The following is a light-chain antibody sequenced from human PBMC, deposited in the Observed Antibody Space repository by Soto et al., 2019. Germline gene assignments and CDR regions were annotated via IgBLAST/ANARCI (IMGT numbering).Light chain of an antibody. CDR1: QSVASSS. Sequence: DIVLTQSPGTLSLSPGERATLSFMASQSVASSSIAWYQQRLGQAPRLLIYGASNRATGIPDRFSGSGSGTDFTLTFSRLDPEDFAVYYCQHYGGSQGTFGQGTKVDIK. CDR3: QHYGGSQGT. CDR2: GAS. V-gene: IGKV3-20*01. J-gene: IGKJ1*01.